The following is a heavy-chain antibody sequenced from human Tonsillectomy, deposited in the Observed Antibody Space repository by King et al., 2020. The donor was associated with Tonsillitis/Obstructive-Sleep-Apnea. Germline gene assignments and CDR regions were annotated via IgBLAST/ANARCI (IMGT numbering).Heavy chain of an antibody. CDR2: INPSGRT. CDR3: ARGDILTGYYASTDFDY. Sequence: VQLPQWGAGLLKPSENLSLTCAVYGGSFSDYYWSWIRQPPAKGLEWIGEINPSGRTNYNPSLTSRVTMLVDTSKNQFSLKLNSVTAADTAVYYCARGDILTGYYASTDFDYWGQGTLVTVSS. CDR1: GGSFSDYY. V-gene: IGHV4-34*01. D-gene: IGHD3-9*01. J-gene: IGHJ4*02.